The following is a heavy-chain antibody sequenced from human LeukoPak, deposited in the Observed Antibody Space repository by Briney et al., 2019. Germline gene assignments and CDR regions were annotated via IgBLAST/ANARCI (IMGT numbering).Heavy chain of an antibody. Sequence: SETLSLTCAVYGGSFSGFYWSWIRQPPGKGLEWIGEINHSGSTNYNPSLKSRVTISVDTSKNQFSLKLSSVTAADTAVYYCARGHLKVTVNRLAYFDYWAQGTLVTVSS. CDR2: INHSGST. D-gene: IGHD2-21*02. J-gene: IGHJ4*02. V-gene: IGHV4-34*01. CDR1: GGSFSGFY. CDR3: ARGHLKVTVNRLAYFDY.